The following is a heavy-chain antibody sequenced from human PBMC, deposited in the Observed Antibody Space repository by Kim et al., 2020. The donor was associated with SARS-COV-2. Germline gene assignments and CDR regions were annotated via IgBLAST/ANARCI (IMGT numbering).Heavy chain of an antibody. CDR2: ISYDGSNK. V-gene: IGHV3-30-3*01. Sequence: GGSLRLSCAASGFTFSSYAMHWVRQAPGKGLEWGAVISYDGSNKYYADSVKGRFTISRDNSKNTLYLQMNSLRAEDTAVYYCARDGGNWFDPWGQGTLVT. J-gene: IGHJ5*02. CDR1: GFTFSSYA. CDR3: ARDGGNWFDP. D-gene: IGHD3-16*01.